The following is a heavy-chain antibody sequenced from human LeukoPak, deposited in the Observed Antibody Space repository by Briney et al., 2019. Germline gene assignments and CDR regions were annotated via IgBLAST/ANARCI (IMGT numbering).Heavy chain of an antibody. CDR2: IYGSGGST. Sequence: GGSLRLSCAASGFTFSSYAMSWVRQAPGQGLEWISSIYGSGGSTYYAHSLKGRVTISRDTSISTPYLQVSSLTAEDTAVYYCAKVAGSNYEGVYYFDYWGQGNLVTVSS. D-gene: IGHD4-11*01. CDR3: AKVAGSNYEGVYYFDY. CDR1: GFTFSSYA. V-gene: IGHV3-23*01. J-gene: IGHJ4*02.